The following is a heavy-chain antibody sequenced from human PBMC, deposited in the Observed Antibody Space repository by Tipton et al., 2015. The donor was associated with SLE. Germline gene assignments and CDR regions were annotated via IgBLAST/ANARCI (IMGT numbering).Heavy chain of an antibody. Sequence: SLRLSCAASGFTFSSYEMNWVRQAPGKGLEWVSYISSSGSTIYYADSVKGRFTISRDNAKNSLYLQMNSLRAEDTAVYYCARAPGKNYFDYWGQGTLVTVSS. CDR3: ARAPGKNYFDY. CDR1: GFTFSSYE. CDR2: ISSSGSTI. J-gene: IGHJ4*02. V-gene: IGHV3-48*03.